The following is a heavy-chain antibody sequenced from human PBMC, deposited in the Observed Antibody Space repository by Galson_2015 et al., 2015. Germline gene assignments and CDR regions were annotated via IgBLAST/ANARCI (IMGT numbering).Heavy chain of an antibody. CDR1: GGSISSSSYY. Sequence: ETLSLTCTVSGGSISSSSYYWRWIRRPPGKGLEWIGSIYYSGSTYYNPSLKSRVTISVDTSKNQFSLKLSSVTAADTAVYYCARNLVPRIVVVVAATLNWFNPWGQGTLVTVSS. CDR2: IYYSGST. J-gene: IGHJ5*02. D-gene: IGHD2-15*01. CDR3: ARNLVPRIVVVVAATLNWFNP. V-gene: IGHV4-39*07.